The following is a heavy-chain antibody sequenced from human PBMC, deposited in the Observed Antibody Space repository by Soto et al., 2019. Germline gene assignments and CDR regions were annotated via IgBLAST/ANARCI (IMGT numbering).Heavy chain of an antibody. Sequence: SGPTLVNPTETLTLTCTFSGFSLTSPGMCVSWIRQPPGKALEWLALIERDDDDKYYSTSLKTRLTISKDARKNQVVLTMANMDPADTGTYYCARSIRGPRRFNGMDVWGQGTTVTVSS. J-gene: IGHJ6*02. CDR1: GFSLTSPGMC. V-gene: IGHV2-70*13. CDR3: ARSIRGPRRFNGMDV. D-gene: IGHD1-20*01. CDR2: IERDDDDK.